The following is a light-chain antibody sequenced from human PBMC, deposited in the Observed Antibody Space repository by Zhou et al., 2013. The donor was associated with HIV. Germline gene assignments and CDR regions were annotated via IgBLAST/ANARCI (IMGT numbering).Light chain of an antibody. CDR2: DAS. CDR3: QHYGSSPLLT. Sequence: EIVMTQSPATLSLSPGERATLSCRASQSVTSNYIAWYQQKPGQAPRLLIYDASNRATGIPARFSGSGSGTDFTLTISRLEPEDFAVYYCQHYGSSPLLTFGGGTKVEIK. CDR1: QSVTSNY. V-gene: IGKV3-20*01. J-gene: IGKJ4*01.